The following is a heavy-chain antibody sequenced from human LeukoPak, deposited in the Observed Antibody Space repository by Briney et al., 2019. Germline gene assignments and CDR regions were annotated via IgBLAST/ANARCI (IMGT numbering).Heavy chain of an antibody. V-gene: IGHV3-30*04. CDR2: ISYDGSNK. J-gene: IGHJ4*02. Sequence: GGSLRLSCAASGFTFSSYVMNWVRQARGKGLAWVAVISYDGSNKYYADSVKGRFTISRDNSKNTLYLQMNSLRAEDTAVYYCAREYSSSWSYNTFDYWGQGTLVTVSS. D-gene: IGHD6-13*01. CDR1: GFTFSSYV. CDR3: AREYSSSWSYNTFDY.